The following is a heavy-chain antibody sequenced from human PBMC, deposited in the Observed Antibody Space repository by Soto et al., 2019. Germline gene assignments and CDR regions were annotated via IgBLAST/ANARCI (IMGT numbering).Heavy chain of an antibody. Sequence: GGSLRLSCAASGFTFGYYWLSWVRQAPGKGLEWLATIKWDASEKKYVDSVKGRFTMSRDNAKNSVYLQMDSLRAEDTAVYYCAKAYSGPFDVWGQGTMVTVSS. V-gene: IGHV3-7*01. CDR3: AKAYSGPFDV. CDR2: IKWDASEK. D-gene: IGHD1-26*01. CDR1: GFTFGYYW. J-gene: IGHJ3*01.